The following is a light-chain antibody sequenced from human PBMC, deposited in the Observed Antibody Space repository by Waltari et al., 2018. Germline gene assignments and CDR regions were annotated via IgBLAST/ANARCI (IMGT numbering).Light chain of an antibody. J-gene: IGLJ1*01. CDR1: SADLASYNL. V-gene: IGLV2-23*01. CDR2: EAV. CDR3: CSYTGSSTSYG. Sequence: QSALTQPASVSGSPGQSITISCTGASADLASYNLVSWYQHHPAKAPKLTIYEAVKRPSGVSNLFSGAKSGATASLLISGLQADDEADYYCCSYTGSSTSYGCGSGTKVTVL.